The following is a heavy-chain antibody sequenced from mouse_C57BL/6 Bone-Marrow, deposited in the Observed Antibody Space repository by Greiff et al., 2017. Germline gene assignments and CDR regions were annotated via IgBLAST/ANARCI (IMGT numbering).Heavy chain of an antibody. D-gene: IGHD1-1*01. CDR3: AKVTTVVEGFAY. J-gene: IGHJ3*01. V-gene: IGHV2-3*01. CDR1: GFSLTSYG. CDR2: IWGDGST. Sequence: VKVVESGPGLVAPSQSLSITCTVSGFSLTSYGVSWVRQPPGQGLEWLGAIWGDGSTNYHSALISRLSISKDNSKSQVFLKLNSLQTDDTATYYCAKVTTVVEGFAYWGQGTLVTVSA.